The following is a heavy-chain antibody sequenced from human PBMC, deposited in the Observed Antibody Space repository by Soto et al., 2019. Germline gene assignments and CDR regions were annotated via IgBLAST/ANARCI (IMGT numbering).Heavy chain of an antibody. CDR1: GYTFTGYY. V-gene: IGHV1-2*04. CDR2: INPNSGGT. J-gene: IGHJ4*01. CDR3: ARDLWLGESFRYYFDY. Sequence: ASVKVSCKASGYTFTGYYMHWVRQAPGQGLEWMGWINPNSGGTNYAQKFQGWVTMTRDTSISTAYMELSRLRSDDTALYYCARDLWLGESFRYYFDYWAQGTLVPVSS. D-gene: IGHD3-10*01.